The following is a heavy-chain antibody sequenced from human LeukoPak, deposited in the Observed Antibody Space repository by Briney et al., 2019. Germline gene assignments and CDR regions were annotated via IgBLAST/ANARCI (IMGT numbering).Heavy chain of an antibody. Sequence: GESLKISCKGSGYSFTSYWIGWVRQMPGKGLEWMGIIYPGDSDTRYSPSFQGQVTISADKSISTAYLQWSSLKASDTAMYNCARHSASSSWYAYFDYWGQGTLVTVSS. V-gene: IGHV5-51*01. CDR3: ARHSASSSWYAYFDY. J-gene: IGHJ4*02. D-gene: IGHD6-13*01. CDR2: IYPGDSDT. CDR1: GYSFTSYW.